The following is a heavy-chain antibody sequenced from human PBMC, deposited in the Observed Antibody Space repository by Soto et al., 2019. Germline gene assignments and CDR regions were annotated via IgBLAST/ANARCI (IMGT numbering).Heavy chain of an antibody. D-gene: IGHD4-17*01. CDR2: ISSSSSYI. Sequence: GGSLRLSCAASGFTFSSYSMDWVRQAPGKGLEWVSSISSSSSYIYYADSVKGRFTISRDNAKNSLYLQMNSLRAEDTAVYYCERDPRTYDYGAIGGFDYWGQGTLVTVSS. CDR1: GFTFSSYS. CDR3: ERDPRTYDYGAIGGFDY. J-gene: IGHJ4*02. V-gene: IGHV3-21*01.